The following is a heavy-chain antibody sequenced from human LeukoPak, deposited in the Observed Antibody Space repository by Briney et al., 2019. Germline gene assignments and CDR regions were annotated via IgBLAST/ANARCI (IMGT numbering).Heavy chain of an antibody. CDR2: ISSSSSYT. CDR1: GFTFSDYY. D-gene: IGHD3-10*01. J-gene: IGHJ4*02. V-gene: IGHV3-11*05. Sequence: GGSLRLSCAASGFTFSDYYMSWIRQAPGKGLEWVSYISSSSSYTNYADSVKGRFTISRDNAKNSLYLQINSLRVDDTAIYYCTRDGEGASHFWGQGTLVTASS. CDR3: TRDGEGASHF.